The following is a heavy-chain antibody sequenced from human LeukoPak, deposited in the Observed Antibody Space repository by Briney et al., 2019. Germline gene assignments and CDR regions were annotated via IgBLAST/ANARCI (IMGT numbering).Heavy chain of an antibody. V-gene: IGHV1-18*01. CDR1: GYTFTSYG. J-gene: IGHJ4*02. CDR2: ISAYNGNT. Sequence: SVKVSCKASGYTFTSYGISWVRQAPGQGLDWMGWISAYNGNTNYAQKLQGRVTMTTDTSTSTAYMELRSLRSDDTAVYYCAGDLIAGHRPLDYWGQGTLVTVSS. D-gene: IGHD6-13*01. CDR3: AGDLIAGHRPLDY.